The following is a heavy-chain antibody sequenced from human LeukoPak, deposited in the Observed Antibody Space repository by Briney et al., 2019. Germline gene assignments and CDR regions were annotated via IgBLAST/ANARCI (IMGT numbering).Heavy chain of an antibody. V-gene: IGHV4-61*02. CDR1: GGSISSGSYY. Sequence: SETLSLTCTVSGGSISSGSYYWSWIRQPAGRGLEWVGRIWSSGSSNYSPSLKSRVSLSVDTFRNQFSLTLYSVTAADTAIYYCARDVTEVTTHDAFDIWGQGTMVTVSS. CDR2: IWSSGSS. J-gene: IGHJ3*02. CDR3: ARDVTEVTTHDAFDI. D-gene: IGHD1-20*01.